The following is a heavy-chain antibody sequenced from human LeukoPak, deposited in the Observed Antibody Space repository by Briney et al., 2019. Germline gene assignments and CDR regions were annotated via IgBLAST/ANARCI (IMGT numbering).Heavy chain of an antibody. CDR1: GFTFSSYA. Sequence: GRSLRLSCAASGFTFSSYAMSWVRQAPGKGLEWVSAISGSGGSTYYADSVKGRFTISRDNSKNTLYLQMNSLRAEDTAVYYCAKSPLGSSKADAFDIWGQGTMVTVSS. V-gene: IGHV3-23*01. D-gene: IGHD3-10*01. CDR3: AKSPLGSSKADAFDI. CDR2: ISGSGGST. J-gene: IGHJ3*02.